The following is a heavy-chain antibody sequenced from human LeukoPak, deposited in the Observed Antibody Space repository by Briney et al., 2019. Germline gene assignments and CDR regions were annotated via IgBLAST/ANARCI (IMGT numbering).Heavy chain of an antibody. Sequence: SETLSLTCTVSGGSISSSSYYWGWIRQPPGKGLEWIGSIYYSGSTYYNPSLRSRVTISVDTSKNHFSLTLSSVTAADPAVYYCARLYYDFWSGYPSSFDYWGQGTLVTVSS. D-gene: IGHD3-3*01. CDR3: ARLYYDFWSGYPSSFDY. J-gene: IGHJ4*02. CDR2: IYYSGST. CDR1: GGSISSSSYY. V-gene: IGHV4-39*02.